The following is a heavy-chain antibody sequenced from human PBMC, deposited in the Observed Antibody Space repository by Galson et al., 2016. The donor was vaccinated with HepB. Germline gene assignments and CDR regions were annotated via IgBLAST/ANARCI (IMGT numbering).Heavy chain of an antibody. CDR1: GFTFSSHA. D-gene: IGHD4-23*01. CDR3: ARAPRAAGNSGWYFDL. J-gene: IGHJ2*01. V-gene: IGHV3-23*01. CDR2: NTVSGGAT. Sequence: SLRLSCAASGFTFSSHAMSWVRQAPGKGLEWVSSNTVSGGATYYADSVKGRFTVSKDNSKNTLYLQMNSLRAEDTAVYYCARAPRAAGNSGWYFDLWGRGTLVTVSS.